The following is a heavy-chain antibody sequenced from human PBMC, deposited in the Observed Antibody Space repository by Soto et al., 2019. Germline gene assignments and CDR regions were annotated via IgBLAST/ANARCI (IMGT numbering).Heavy chain of an antibody. CDR3: ARSDFWSGYYTDY. CDR2: VYYTGNT. Sequence: QVQLQESGPGLVKPSQTLSLTCTVSGGSISSGDYHWIWIRQPPGKGLEWIGFVYYTGNTYYNPSLKSRVTISVDTSKNQFSLKLSSVTAADTAVYYCARSDFWSGYYTDYWGQGTLVTVSS. CDR1: GGSISSGDYH. D-gene: IGHD3-3*01. J-gene: IGHJ4*02. V-gene: IGHV4-30-4*08.